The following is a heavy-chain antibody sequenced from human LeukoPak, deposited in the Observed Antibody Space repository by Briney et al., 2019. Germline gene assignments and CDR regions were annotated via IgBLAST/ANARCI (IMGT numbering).Heavy chain of an antibody. V-gene: IGHV4-4*07. J-gene: IGHJ1*01. Sequence: SETLSLTCTVSGGSISTYYWSWIRQPAGEGLEWIGRFYISGSTNYNPSLNSRVTMSVDTSKNQFSLKLTSVTAADTAVYYCAREKLYSSSWGFQHWGQGTLVTVSS. CDR3: AREKLYSSSWGFQH. CDR1: GGSISTYY. D-gene: IGHD6-13*01. CDR2: FYISGST.